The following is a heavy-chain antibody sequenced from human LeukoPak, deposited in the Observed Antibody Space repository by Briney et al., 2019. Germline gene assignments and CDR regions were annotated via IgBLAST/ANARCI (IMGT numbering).Heavy chain of an antibody. CDR3: ARGYCSGGSCPYYFEY. D-gene: IGHD2-15*01. CDR2: IFPGDSET. CDR1: GYSFSSYW. V-gene: IGHV5-51*01. Sequence: GESLKISCKGSGYSFSSYWIGWVRQMPGKGLEWMGIIFPGDSETRYSPSFQGQVTISADKSVSTAYMQWSSLEASDTAVYYCARGYCSGGSCPYYFEYWGQGTLVTVSS. J-gene: IGHJ4*02.